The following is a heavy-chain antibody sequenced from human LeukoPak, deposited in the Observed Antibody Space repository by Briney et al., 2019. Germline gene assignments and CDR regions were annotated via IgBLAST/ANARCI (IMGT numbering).Heavy chain of an antibody. CDR3: AELGITMIGGV. CDR1: GITFSSYA. Sequence: GRSLSLSCAASGITFSSYAMHWVRQAPGKGLEWVAVISYDGSNKYYADSVKGRFTISRDNSKNTLYLQMNSLRAEDTAVYYCAELGITMIGGVWGKGTTVTISS. CDR2: ISYDGSNK. D-gene: IGHD3-10*02. V-gene: IGHV3-30*04. J-gene: IGHJ6*04.